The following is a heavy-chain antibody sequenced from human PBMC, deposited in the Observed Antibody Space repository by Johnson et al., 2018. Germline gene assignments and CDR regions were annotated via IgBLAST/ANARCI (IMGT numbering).Heavy chain of an antibody. CDR2: MNPNSDNT. Sequence: QVQLVQSGAEVKKXGASXKVXCKASGYTFTSYDINWVRQATGQGLEWMGWMNPNSDNTGYAQKFQGRVTMTRNTSIRTAYMELSSLRSEDTAVYYCARGGVYYDSSGYYDAFDIWGQGTMVTVSS. D-gene: IGHD3-22*01. CDR3: ARGGVYYDSSGYYDAFDI. CDR1: GYTFTSYD. V-gene: IGHV1-8*01. J-gene: IGHJ3*02.